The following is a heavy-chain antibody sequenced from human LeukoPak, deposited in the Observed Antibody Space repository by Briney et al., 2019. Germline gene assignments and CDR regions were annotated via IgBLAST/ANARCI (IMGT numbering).Heavy chain of an antibody. CDR3: ARGWVVATGGFDM. J-gene: IGHJ3*02. CDR2: IYSGGPT. CDR1: GFTVSLYY. D-gene: IGHD2-8*02. V-gene: IGHV3-53*01. Sequence: GGSLRLSCAASGFTVSLYYMTWVRQAPGKGLEWVSVIYSGGPTYYADSVKGRFTISRDNSKNTVYLQMNSPRGEDTAVYFCARGWVVATGGFDMWGQGTMVTVSS.